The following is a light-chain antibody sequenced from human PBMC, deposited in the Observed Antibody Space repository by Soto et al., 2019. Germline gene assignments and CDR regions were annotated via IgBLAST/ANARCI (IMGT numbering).Light chain of an antibody. CDR2: DVS. CDR1: SADVGIYNR. J-gene: IGLJ1*01. CDR3: SSFTTSNTYV. Sequence: QSVLTQPPSLSGSPGQSVTISCTGTSADVGIYNRVAWYQQSPDTSPKLVICDVSNRPSGVPDRFSGSKSGSTASLTISGLQAEDEADYYCSSFTTSNTYVFGTGTKVTVL. V-gene: IGLV2-18*02.